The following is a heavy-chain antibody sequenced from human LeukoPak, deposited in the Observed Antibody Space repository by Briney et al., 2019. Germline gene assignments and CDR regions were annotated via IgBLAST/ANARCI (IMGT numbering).Heavy chain of an antibody. V-gene: IGHV3-7*04. CDR3: VRDDRVAGTAY. D-gene: IGHD6-19*01. J-gene: IGHJ4*02. CDR1: GFTFSSYW. Sequence: GGSLRLSCAASGFTFSSYWMGWARQAPGRGLEWVANINEGGSAKYYLDSVKGRFTISRDNAKNSLYLQMGSLRAEDTAVYFRVRDDRVAGTAYWGQGALVTVSS. CDR2: INEGGSAK.